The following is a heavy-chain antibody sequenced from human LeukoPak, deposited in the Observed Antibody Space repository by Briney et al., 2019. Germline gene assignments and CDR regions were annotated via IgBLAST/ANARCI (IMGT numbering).Heavy chain of an antibody. V-gene: IGHV1-69*13. CDR1: GGTFSSYA. J-gene: IGHJ3*02. D-gene: IGHD5-24*01. CDR2: IIPIFGTA. Sequence: SVKVSCKASGGTFSSYAISWVRQAPGQGLEWMGGIIPIFGTANYAQKFQGRVTITADESTSTAYMELSSLRSEDTAVYYCATASRDGYNDAFDIWGQGTMVTVSS. CDR3: ATASRDGYNDAFDI.